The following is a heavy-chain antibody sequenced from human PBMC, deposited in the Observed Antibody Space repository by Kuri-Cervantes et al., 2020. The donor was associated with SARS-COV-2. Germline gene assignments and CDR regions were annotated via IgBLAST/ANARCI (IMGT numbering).Heavy chain of an antibody. CDR3: ARAQYCSSTSCADY. CDR1: GYPISSGYN. CDR2: IYHTGTT. Sequence: ETLSLTCGVSGYPISSGYNWGWIRQPPGKGLEWIGSIYHTGTTSYKSSLKSRVTISADTSKNQFSLQLNSVTPEDTAVYYCARAQYCSSTSCADYWGQGTLVTVSS. J-gene: IGHJ4*02. D-gene: IGHD2-2*01. V-gene: IGHV4-38-2*01.